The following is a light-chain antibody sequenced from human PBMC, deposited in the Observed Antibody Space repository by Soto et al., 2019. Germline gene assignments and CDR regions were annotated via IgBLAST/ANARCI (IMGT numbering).Light chain of an antibody. J-gene: IGKJ3*01. CDR3: QQAYIFPFT. Sequence: DIQMTQSPSSVSASVGDRVIMTCRASQDIYSWLAWYQQKPGKAPKLLIHAASRLQSGVPSRFTGSGSGTDFSLTISSLQPEDFATYYCQQAYIFPFTFGPGTKVDVK. V-gene: IGKV1D-12*01. CDR1: QDIYSW. CDR2: AAS.